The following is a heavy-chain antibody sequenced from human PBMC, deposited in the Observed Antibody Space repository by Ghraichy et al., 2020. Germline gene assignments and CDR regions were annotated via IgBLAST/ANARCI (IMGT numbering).Heavy chain of an antibody. D-gene: IGHD6-19*01. CDR1: GGSISSYY. V-gene: IGHV4-59*01. Sequence: SETLSLTCTVSGGSISSYYWSWIRQPPGKGLEWIGYIYYSGSTNYNPSLKSRVTISVDTSKNQFSLKLSSVTAADTAVYYCASHRGQWLADAFDIWGQGTMVTVSS. CDR3: ASHRGQWLADAFDI. CDR2: IYYSGST. J-gene: IGHJ3*02.